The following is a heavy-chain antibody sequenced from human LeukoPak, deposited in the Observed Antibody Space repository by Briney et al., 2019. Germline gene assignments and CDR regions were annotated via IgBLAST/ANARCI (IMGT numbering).Heavy chain of an antibody. CDR1: VFTFSSYG. V-gene: IGHV3-30*02. CDR3: AKKDKSVSPSGYFDV. Sequence: GGSLRLSSAASVFTFSSYGTHWVPHAPGKGRERVAYIWDDGTNKYYAHSVRGRLTISRDNTKSTLYLQMSTLRDEGAAVFYCAKKDKSVSPSGYFDVWGKGTMVTVSS. D-gene: IGHD2-15*01. CDR2: IWDDGTNK. J-gene: IGHJ4*02.